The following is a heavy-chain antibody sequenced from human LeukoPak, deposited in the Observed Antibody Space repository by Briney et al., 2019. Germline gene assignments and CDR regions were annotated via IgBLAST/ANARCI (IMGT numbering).Heavy chain of an antibody. J-gene: IGHJ4*02. V-gene: IGHV4-4*02. D-gene: IGHD3-9*01. CDR3: ARTYYDVLTGYYSLDY. CDR2: IHHSGST. Sequence: SETLSLTCAVSGGSLSSNNWWSWVRQSPKKGLEWIGEIHHSGSTNYNPSLKSRVSISVDKSKNQFSLKLNSVTAADTAVYYCARTYYDVLTGYYSLDYWGQGTLVTVSS. CDR1: GGSLSSNNW.